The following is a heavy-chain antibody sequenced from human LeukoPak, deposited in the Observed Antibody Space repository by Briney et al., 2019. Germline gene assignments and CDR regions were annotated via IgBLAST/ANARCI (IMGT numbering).Heavy chain of an antibody. CDR3: AKRQTYYYDSSGHPHAFDI. J-gene: IGHJ3*02. D-gene: IGHD3-22*01. Sequence: GGSLRLSCAASGFTFSSYGMSWVRQAPGKGLEWVSAISGSGGSTYYADSVKGRFTISRDNSKNTPYLQMNSLRAEDTAVYYCAKRQTYYYDSSGHPHAFDIWGQGTMVTVSS. CDR2: ISGSGGST. V-gene: IGHV3-23*01. CDR1: GFTFSSYG.